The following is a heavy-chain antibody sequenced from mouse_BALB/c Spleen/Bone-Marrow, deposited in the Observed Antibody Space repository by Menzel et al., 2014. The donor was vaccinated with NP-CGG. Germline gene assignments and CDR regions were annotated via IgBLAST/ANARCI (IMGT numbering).Heavy chain of an antibody. J-gene: IGHJ3*01. CDR1: GYTFTSYW. V-gene: IGHV1-7*01. CDR3: ARYHYGYDGFAY. Sequence: QVQLQQSGAELAKPGASVKMSCKASGYTFTSYWMYWVKQRLGQGLEWIGYINPSTGYTEYNQKFKDKATLTADKSSSTAYMQLSSLTSEDSAVYYCARYHYGYDGFAYWGQGTLVTVSA. D-gene: IGHD2-2*01. CDR2: INPSTGYT.